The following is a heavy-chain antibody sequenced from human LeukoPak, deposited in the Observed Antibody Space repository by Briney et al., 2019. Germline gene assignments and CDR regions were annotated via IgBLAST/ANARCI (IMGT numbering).Heavy chain of an antibody. J-gene: IGHJ4*02. CDR2: IFYSGST. CDR1: GGSISSSSYY. D-gene: IGHD2-15*01. V-gene: IGHV4-39*02. Sequence: PSETLYLTCTVSGGSISSSSYYWGWIRQPPGKGLEWIGSIFYSGSTYYNPSLKSRVTISVDTSKNHFSLKLSSVTAADTAVHYCARLTHICSGGSCYRVFDYWGQGTLVTVSS. CDR3: ARLTHICSGGSCYRVFDY.